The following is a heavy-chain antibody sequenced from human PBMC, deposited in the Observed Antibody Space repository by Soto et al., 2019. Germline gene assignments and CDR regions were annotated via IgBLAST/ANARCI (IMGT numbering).Heavy chain of an antibody. CDR1: GGTFSSYA. J-gene: IGHJ2*01. Sequence: SVKVSCKASGGTFSSYAISWVRQAPGQGLEWMGGIIPLFGRANYAQKFQGRATITAAASTSTAYMELSSLRSEDTAVYYCALTLGLAAAGRGRFALWGRGTVVPVSS. CDR3: ALTLGLAAAGRGRFAL. V-gene: IGHV1-69*13. CDR2: IIPLFGRA. D-gene: IGHD6-25*01.